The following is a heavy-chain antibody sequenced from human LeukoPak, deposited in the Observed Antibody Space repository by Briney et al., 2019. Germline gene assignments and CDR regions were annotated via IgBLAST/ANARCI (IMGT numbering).Heavy chain of an antibody. J-gene: IGHJ4*02. V-gene: IGHV1-46*01. CDR2: INPSGGST. CDR3: ARALSRGFGGVIVHFDY. Sequence: ASVKVSCKASGYTFTGYYMHWVRQAPGQGLEWMGIINPSGGSTSYAQKFQGRVTMTRDTSTSTVYMELSSLRSEDTAVYYCARALSRGFGGVIVHFDYWGQGTLVTVSS. D-gene: IGHD3-16*02. CDR1: GYTFTGYY.